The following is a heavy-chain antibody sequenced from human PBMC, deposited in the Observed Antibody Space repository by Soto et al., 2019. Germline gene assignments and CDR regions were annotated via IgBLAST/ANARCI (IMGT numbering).Heavy chain of an antibody. CDR1: GFTFSVYA. D-gene: IGHD3-10*01. CDR3: AKALYGGFTY. V-gene: IGHV3-23*01. CDR2: ISGSGDST. J-gene: IGHJ4*02. Sequence: EVRLLESGGGLVQPGGSLRLSCAASGFTFSVYAMSWVRQAPGKGLEWVSGISGSGDSTHYADSVKGRFTVSRDNSKSMLYLQTNSLRVDDTAIYYCAKALYGGFTYWGQGTLVTVSS.